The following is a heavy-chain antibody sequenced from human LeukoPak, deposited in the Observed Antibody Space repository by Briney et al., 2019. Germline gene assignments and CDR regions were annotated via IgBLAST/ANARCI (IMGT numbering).Heavy chain of an antibody. CDR2: INPNSGGT. Sequence: ASVKVSFKASGYPFTGYYIHWVRQAPGQGLEWMGWINPNSGGTNYAQKFQGRVTMTSDTSITTAYMDLSRLTSDDTAVYYCAREISDYASAYWGQGTLVTVSS. CDR1: GYPFTGYY. CDR3: AREISDYASAY. V-gene: IGHV1-2*02. J-gene: IGHJ4*02. D-gene: IGHD4-17*01.